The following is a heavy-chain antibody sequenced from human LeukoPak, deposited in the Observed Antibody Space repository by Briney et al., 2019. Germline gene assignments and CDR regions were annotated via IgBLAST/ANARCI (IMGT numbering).Heavy chain of an antibody. V-gene: IGHV1-69*05. CDR1: GGTFSSHA. J-gene: IGHJ4*02. CDR3: ARGKSGYDYSLDH. CDR2: HIPVFGTT. Sequence: GSSVKVSCKASGGTFSSHAISWVRQAPGQGLEWVGGHIPVFGTTNYAEKFQGRVTITTDESTRTSYMELRSLKSDDTAVYYCARGKSGYDYSLDHWGQGILVIVSS. D-gene: IGHD5-12*01.